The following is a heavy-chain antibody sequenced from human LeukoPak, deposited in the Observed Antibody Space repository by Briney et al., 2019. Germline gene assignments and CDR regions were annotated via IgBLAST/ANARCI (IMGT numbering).Heavy chain of an antibody. V-gene: IGHV4-39*01. D-gene: IGHD3-16*01. Sequence: PSETLSLTCTVSGGSISRNNYYWDWIRQPPGKGLEYIGSIYYSGSTYYTPSLKSRVTISVDTSKNQFSLKLSSVTAADTAVYYCARRGYYYYYYGMDVWGQGTTVTVSS. CDR2: IYYSGST. CDR3: ARRGYYYYYYGMDV. CDR1: GGSISRNNYY. J-gene: IGHJ6*02.